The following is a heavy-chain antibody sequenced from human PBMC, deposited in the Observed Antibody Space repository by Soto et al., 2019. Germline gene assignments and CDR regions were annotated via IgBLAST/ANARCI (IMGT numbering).Heavy chain of an antibody. J-gene: IGHJ5*02. V-gene: IGHV1-3*01. D-gene: IGHD6-13*01. CDR2: INAANGDT. CDR1: GYTFTSYG. Sequence: QVQLVQSGTEVKKPGASVKVSYKASGYTFTSYGIHWVRQAPGQRLEWMGWINAANGDTKYSPKFQGRDTITRDTSASTAYMELSSLRSEDTAVYYCVRRHVSATGIDWFDPWGQGTLVTVSS. CDR3: VRRHVSATGIDWFDP.